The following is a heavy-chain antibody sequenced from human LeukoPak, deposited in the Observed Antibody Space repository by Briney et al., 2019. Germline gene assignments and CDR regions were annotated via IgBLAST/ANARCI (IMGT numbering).Heavy chain of an antibody. J-gene: IGHJ4*02. V-gene: IGHV3-23*01. CDR1: GFPFSSYA. Sequence: GGSLRLSCAASGFPFSSYAMSWIRQAPGKGLEWLSAISPTTGTTFYADSVKGRFTISRDNSRGTLYLQMNGLRAEDTAKYYCAKDGPPGAVVVPAAMYVAYFDYWGQGTLVTVSS. D-gene: IGHD2-2*01. CDR2: ISPTTGTT. CDR3: AKDGPPGAVVVPAAMYVAYFDY.